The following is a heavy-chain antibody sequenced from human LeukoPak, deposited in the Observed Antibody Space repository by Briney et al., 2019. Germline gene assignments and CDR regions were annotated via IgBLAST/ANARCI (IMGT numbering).Heavy chain of an antibody. J-gene: IGHJ4*02. CDR1: GFTFSNYA. V-gene: IGHV3-23*01. CDR3: AKVPYSDYGSGRPPFMDV. CDR2: ISNTGSDT. Sequence: GSLRLSCAASGFTFSNYAMSWVRQAPGKGLEWVSTISNTGSDTYYADSVKGRFTISRDNSENTLYLQMNNLSAEDTAIHYCAKVPYSDYGSGRPPFMDVWGQGTLVTVSS. D-gene: IGHD3-10*01.